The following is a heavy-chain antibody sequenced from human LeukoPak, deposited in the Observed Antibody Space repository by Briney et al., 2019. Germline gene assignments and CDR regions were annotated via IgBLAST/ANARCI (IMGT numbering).Heavy chain of an antibody. CDR1: GGSISSSSYY. J-gene: IGHJ6*02. Sequence: SETLSLTCTVSGGSISSSSYYWGWIRQPPGKGLEWIGSIYYSGSTYYNPSLKSRVTISVDTSKNQFSLKLSSVTAADTAVYYCAIYSLYYSSSFMDVWGQGTTVTVPS. CDR2: IYYSGST. V-gene: IGHV4-39*01. CDR3: AIYSLYYSSSFMDV. D-gene: IGHD6-13*01.